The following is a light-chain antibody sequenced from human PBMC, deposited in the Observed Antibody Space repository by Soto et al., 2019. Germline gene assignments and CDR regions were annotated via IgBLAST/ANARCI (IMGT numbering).Light chain of an antibody. V-gene: IGKV3-15*01. CDR2: GAS. CDR3: QQYNNWPRT. CDR1: QSVSSD. Sequence: EIVMTQSPATLSVSPGERATLSRRASQSVSSDLAWYQHKPGQAPRLLIYGASTRATGIPARFSGSGSGTELTLTISSLQSEDFAVYYCQQYNNWPRTFGQGTKLEIK. J-gene: IGKJ2*01.